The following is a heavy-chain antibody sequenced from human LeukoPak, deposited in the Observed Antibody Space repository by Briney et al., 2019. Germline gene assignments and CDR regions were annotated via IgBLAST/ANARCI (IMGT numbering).Heavy chain of an antibody. CDR3: ARTYSGYDPDDAFDI. CDR1: GYSFTSYW. J-gene: IGHJ3*02. D-gene: IGHD5-12*01. CDR2: IYPGDSDT. V-gene: IGHV5-51*01. Sequence: GESLKISCKGSGYSFTSYWIGWVRQRPGKGLEWMGIIYPGDSDTRYSPSFQGQVTISADKSISTACLQWSSLKASDTAMYYCARTYSGYDPDDAFDIWGQGTMVTVSS.